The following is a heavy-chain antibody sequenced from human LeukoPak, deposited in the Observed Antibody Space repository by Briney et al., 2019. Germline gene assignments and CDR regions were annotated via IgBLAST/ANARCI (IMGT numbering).Heavy chain of an antibody. CDR3: ARDSIRSSRDGMDV. V-gene: IGHV3-21*01. CDR2: ISSSSSYI. J-gene: IGHJ6*02. CDR1: GFTFSSYS. D-gene: IGHD6-13*01. Sequence: GGSLRLSCAASGFTFSSYSMNWVRQAPGKGLEWVSSISSSSSYIYYADSVKGRFTISRDNAKNSLYLQMNSLRAEDTAVYYCARDSIRSSRDGMDVWGQGTTVTVSS.